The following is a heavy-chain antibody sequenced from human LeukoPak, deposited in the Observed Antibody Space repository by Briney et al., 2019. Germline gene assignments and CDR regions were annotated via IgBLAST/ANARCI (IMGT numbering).Heavy chain of an antibody. CDR3: AREDSGGWLSAY. CDR1: GFTFSGHG. V-gene: IGHV3-33*01. D-gene: IGHD2-15*01. J-gene: IGHJ4*02. CDR2: IWHDGSKQ. Sequence: PGGSLRLSCAASGFTFSGHGMHWIRQAPGKGLEWVAVIWHDGSKQLYADSVKGRFSISRDDSTSTLYPQMNSLRAEDTAVYYCAREDSGGWLSAYWGQGTPVTVSS.